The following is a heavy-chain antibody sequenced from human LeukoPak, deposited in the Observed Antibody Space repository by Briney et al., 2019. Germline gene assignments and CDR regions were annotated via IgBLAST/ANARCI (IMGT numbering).Heavy chain of an antibody. V-gene: IGHV1-46*01. Sequence: APVKVSCKASGYTFTSYYMHWVRQAPGQGLEWMGIINPSGGSTSYAQKFQGRVTMTRDTSTSTVYMELSSLRSEDTAVYYCAGSSTSFDAFDIWGQGTMVTVSS. D-gene: IGHD2-2*01. J-gene: IGHJ3*02. CDR3: AGSSTSFDAFDI. CDR1: GYTFTSYY. CDR2: INPSGGST.